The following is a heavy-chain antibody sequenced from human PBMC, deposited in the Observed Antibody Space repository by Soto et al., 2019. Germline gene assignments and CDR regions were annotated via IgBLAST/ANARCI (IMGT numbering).Heavy chain of an antibody. D-gene: IGHD3-3*01. Sequence: GGSLRLSCAASGFTFNTYAMSWVRQAPGKGLEWVSAIRGSGGSTFYADSVKGRFTISRDNSKNTLWLQMNSLGADDTAVYYCAKGGSGYYTYYFDFWGQGTRVTVSS. V-gene: IGHV3-23*01. CDR2: IRGSGGST. J-gene: IGHJ4*02. CDR1: GFTFNTYA. CDR3: AKGGSGYYTYYFDF.